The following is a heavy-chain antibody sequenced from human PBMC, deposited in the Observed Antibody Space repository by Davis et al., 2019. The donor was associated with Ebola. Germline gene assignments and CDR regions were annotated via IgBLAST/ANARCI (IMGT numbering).Heavy chain of an antibody. CDR1: GGSISSYY. CDR2: INHSGST. Sequence: SETLSLTCTVSGGSISSYYWSWIRQPPGKGLEWIGEINHSGSTNYNPSLKSRVTISVDTSKNQFSLKLSSVTAADTAVYYCARTFLGIAAAGTKRYYYGMDVWGQGTTVTVSS. CDR3: ARTFLGIAAAGTKRYYYGMDV. J-gene: IGHJ6*02. V-gene: IGHV4-34*01. D-gene: IGHD6-13*01.